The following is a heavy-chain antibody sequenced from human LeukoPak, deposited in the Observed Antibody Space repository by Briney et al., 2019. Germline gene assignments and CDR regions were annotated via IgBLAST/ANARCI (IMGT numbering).Heavy chain of an antibody. Sequence: ASVKVSCKASGYTLTDYYLHWVRQAPGQGLKWMGWINPNSGATHYAQSFQARVTMTRDTSIASSYMELTGLESDDTAVYYCARGRRILGGPENAGDFFDFWGQGSLVTVSS. D-gene: IGHD3-16*01. CDR2: INPNSGAT. J-gene: IGHJ4*01. CDR1: GYTLTDYY. CDR3: ARGRRILGGPENAGDFFDF. V-gene: IGHV1-2*02.